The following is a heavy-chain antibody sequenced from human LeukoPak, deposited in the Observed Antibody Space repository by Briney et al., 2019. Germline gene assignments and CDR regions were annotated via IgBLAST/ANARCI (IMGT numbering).Heavy chain of an antibody. V-gene: IGHV3-7*04. D-gene: IGHD5-12*01. CDR2: IRQDGSDK. CDR3: ASDLRGGYDY. CDR1: EFIFSSYW. Sequence: GGSLRLSCAASEFIFSSYWMSWVRQAPVKGPEWVANIRQDGSDKYYLDSVKGRFTISRDNAKNSLYLQMNSLRAEDTAVYYCASDLRGGYDYWGQGALVTVSS. J-gene: IGHJ1*01.